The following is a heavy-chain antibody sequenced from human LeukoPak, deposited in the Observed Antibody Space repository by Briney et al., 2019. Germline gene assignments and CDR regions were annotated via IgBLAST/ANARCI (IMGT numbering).Heavy chain of an antibody. D-gene: IGHD3-10*01. V-gene: IGHV3-23*01. Sequence: GGSLRLSCAASGFTFSSYAMGWVRQAPGKGLEWVSVISGSGGSTYYADSVKGRFTISRDNSKNTLYLQMNSLRAEDTAAYYCAKGLWFGELLSDYWGQGTLVTVSS. CDR2: ISGSGGST. CDR1: GFTFSSYA. J-gene: IGHJ4*02. CDR3: AKGLWFGELLSDY.